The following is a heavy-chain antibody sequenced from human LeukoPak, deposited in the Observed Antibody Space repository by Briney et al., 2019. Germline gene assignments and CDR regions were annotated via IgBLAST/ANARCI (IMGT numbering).Heavy chain of an antibody. V-gene: IGHV3-21*01. CDR3: ARDLPWGSPPDY. Sequence: KPGRSLRLSCAASGFTFSSYVMHWVRQAPGKGLEWVSSISSSSSYIYYADSVKGRFTISRDNAKNSLYLQMNSLRAEDTAVYYCARDLPWGSPPDYWGQGTLVTVSS. CDR1: GFTFSSYV. D-gene: IGHD3-16*01. J-gene: IGHJ4*02. CDR2: ISSSSSYI.